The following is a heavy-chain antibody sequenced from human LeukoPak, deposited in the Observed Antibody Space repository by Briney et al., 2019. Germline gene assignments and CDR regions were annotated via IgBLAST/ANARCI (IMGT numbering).Heavy chain of an antibody. Sequence: ASVKVSCKASGYTFTSYGISWVRQAPGQGLEWMGWISAYNGNTNYAQKLQGRVTMTTDTSTSTAYMELRSLRPDDTAVYYCARDCRPYYDFWSGYLRTHFSSYDAFDIWGQGTMVTVSS. CDR2: ISAYNGNT. J-gene: IGHJ3*02. D-gene: IGHD3-3*01. V-gene: IGHV1-18*01. CDR3: ARDCRPYYDFWSGYLRTHFSSYDAFDI. CDR1: GYTFTSYG.